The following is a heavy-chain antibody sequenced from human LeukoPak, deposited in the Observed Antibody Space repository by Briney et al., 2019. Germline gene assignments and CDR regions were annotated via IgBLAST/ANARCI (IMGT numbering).Heavy chain of an antibody. V-gene: IGHV4-4*07. J-gene: IGHJ3*02. CDR1: GGSISIYR. D-gene: IGHD3-10*01. CDR3: ARGIVRGVSAPDI. CDR2: IDTSGNT. Sequence: LSETLSLTCTLSGGSISIYRWSWIRQPAGKGLEWMGRIDTSGNTNYNPSLNGRVTMSVDTSKTQFYLNLRSVTAADTAIYYCARGIVRGVSAPDIWGQGTMATVSS.